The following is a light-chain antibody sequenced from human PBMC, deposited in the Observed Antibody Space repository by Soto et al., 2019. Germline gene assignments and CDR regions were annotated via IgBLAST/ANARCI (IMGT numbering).Light chain of an antibody. Sequence: EIALTQSPGTLSLSPGEIATISCRASQSVSSSYLAWYQQKPGQAPRLLIYGASSSATGIPDRFSGSGSGTDFTLTISRLEPEDFAVYYCQQYCSSPWTFGQGTKVEIK. CDR1: QSVSSSY. CDR2: GAS. CDR3: QQYCSSPWT. J-gene: IGKJ1*01. V-gene: IGKV3-20*01.